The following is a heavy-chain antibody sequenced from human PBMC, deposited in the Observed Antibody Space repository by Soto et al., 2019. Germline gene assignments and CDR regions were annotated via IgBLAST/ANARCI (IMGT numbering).Heavy chain of an antibody. CDR1: GFTFSSYA. CDR2: ISYDGSNK. V-gene: IGHV3-30-3*01. CDR3: ARGPTFYYYGMDV. J-gene: IGHJ6*02. Sequence: QVQLVESGGGVVQPGRSLRLSCAASGFTFSSYAMHWVRQAPGKGLEWVAVISYDGSNKYYADSVKGRFTISRDNSKNTLYLQMNSLRAEDTAVYYCARGPTFYYYGMDVWGQGPTVTVSS.